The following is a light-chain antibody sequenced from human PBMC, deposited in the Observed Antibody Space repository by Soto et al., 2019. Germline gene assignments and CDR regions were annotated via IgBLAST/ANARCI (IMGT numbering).Light chain of an antibody. J-gene: IGKJ2*01. V-gene: IGKV3-20*01. CDR1: QSITSNF. CDR3: QQYGRSPLMHT. Sequence: EIVLTQSPGTLSLSPGERATLSCRASQSITSNFLAWYKQKPGQAPRLLIYGASTRAAGVPDRFSGSGSGTDFALTIPRLESDDFAGYYCQQYGRSPLMHTFGRGTKLGV. CDR2: GAS.